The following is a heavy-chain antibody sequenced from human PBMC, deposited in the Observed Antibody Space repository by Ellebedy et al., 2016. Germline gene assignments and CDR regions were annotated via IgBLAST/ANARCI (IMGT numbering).Heavy chain of an antibody. V-gene: IGHV3-21*06. CDR2: IVNSGRET. CDR3: TRDGSEWSRDY. CDR1: GFTFSIAG. J-gene: IGHJ4*02. D-gene: IGHD2-8*01. Sequence: GESLKISCAASGFTFSIAGMTWVRQAPGKGLEWVATIVNSGRETYYPEPLKGRFTISRDNAMNSVYLQMDSLTVEDTAVYYCTRDGSEWSRDYWGQGTLVTVS.